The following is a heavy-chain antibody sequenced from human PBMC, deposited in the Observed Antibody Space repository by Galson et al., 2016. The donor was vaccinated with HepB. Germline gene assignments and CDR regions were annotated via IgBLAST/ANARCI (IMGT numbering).Heavy chain of an antibody. V-gene: IGHV3-15*01. J-gene: IGHJ4*02. Sequence: QAPGKGLEWVGRIKSYTDGGTTEYAAPMKGRFTFSRDESNNRLYLQMNSLKTEDTAVYYCTTSSTRGYTYGPSAYWGRGTLVAVSS. CDR3: TTSSTRGYTYGPSAY. CDR2: IKSYTDGGTT. D-gene: IGHD5-18*01.